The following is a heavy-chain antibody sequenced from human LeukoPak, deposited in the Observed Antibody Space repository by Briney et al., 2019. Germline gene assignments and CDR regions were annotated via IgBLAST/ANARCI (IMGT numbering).Heavy chain of an antibody. J-gene: IGHJ5*02. D-gene: IGHD3-3*01. CDR2: ISWNSGSI. CDR3: AKDIFPTYYDFWSGSHYNWFDP. CDR1: EFTFDDYA. V-gene: IGHV3-9*01. Sequence: GGSLRLSCAASEFTFDDYAIHWVRQAPGKGLEWVSGISWNSGSIGYADSVKGRFTISRDNAKNSLYLQMNSLRAEDTALYYCAKDIFPTYYDFWSGSHYNWFDPWGQGTLVTVSS.